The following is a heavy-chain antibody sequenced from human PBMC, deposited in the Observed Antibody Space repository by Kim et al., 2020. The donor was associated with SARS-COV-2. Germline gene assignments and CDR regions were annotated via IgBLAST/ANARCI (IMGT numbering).Heavy chain of an antibody. CDR3: ARDGGDSSGWYGGYFDY. J-gene: IGHJ4*02. Sequence: GGSLRLSCAASGFTFSSYSMNWVRQAPGKGLEWVSSISSSSSYIYYADSVKGRFTISRDNAKNSLYLQMNSLRAEDTAVYYCARDGGDSSGWYGGYFDYWGQGTLVTVSS. CDR1: GFTFSSYS. CDR2: ISSSSSYI. V-gene: IGHV3-21*01. D-gene: IGHD6-19*01.